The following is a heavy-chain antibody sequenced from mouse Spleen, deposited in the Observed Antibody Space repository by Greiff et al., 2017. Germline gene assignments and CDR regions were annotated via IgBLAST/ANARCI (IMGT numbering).Heavy chain of an antibody. CDR3: ARQGSTMVRYFDV. CDR2: ISSGGGNT. J-gene: IGHJ1*01. V-gene: IGHV5-9*04. Sequence: EVKVVESGGGLVKLGGSLKLSCAASGFTFSSYAMSWVRQTPEKRLEWVATISSGGGNTYYPDSVKGRFTISRDNAKNTLYLQMSSLKSEDTAMYYCARQGSTMVRYFDVWGAGTTVTVSS. D-gene: IGHD2-2*01. CDR1: GFTFSSYA.